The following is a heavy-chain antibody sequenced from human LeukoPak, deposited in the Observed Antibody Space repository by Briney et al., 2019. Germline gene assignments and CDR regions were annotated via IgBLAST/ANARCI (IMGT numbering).Heavy chain of an antibody. D-gene: IGHD3-22*01. J-gene: IGHJ4*02. Sequence: SETLSLTCAVYGGSFSGYYWSWIRQPPGKGLEWIGEINDSGSTNCNPSLKRRVSISVDTSKNQFSLKLSSVTAADTAVYYFARAIDYDSSGYYLGYWGQGTRVTVSS. CDR2: INDSGST. CDR1: GGSFSGYY. CDR3: ARAIDYDSSGYYLGY. V-gene: IGHV4-34*01.